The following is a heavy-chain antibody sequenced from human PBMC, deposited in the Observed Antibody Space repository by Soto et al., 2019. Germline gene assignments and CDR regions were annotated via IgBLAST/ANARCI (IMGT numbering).Heavy chain of an antibody. Sequence: GGSLRLSCAASGFTFSSYGMHWVRQAPGKGLEWVAVIWYDGSNKYYADSVKGRFTISRDNSKNTLYLQMNSLRAEDTAVYYCARDGGYSGYDLRDYWGQGTLVTVSS. CDR2: IWYDGSNK. CDR3: ARDGGYSGYDLRDY. D-gene: IGHD5-12*01. V-gene: IGHV3-33*01. CDR1: GFTFSSYG. J-gene: IGHJ4*02.